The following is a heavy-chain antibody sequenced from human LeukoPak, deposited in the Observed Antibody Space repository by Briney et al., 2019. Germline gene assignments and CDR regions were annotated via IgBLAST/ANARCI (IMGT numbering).Heavy chain of an antibody. J-gene: IGHJ4*02. CDR1: GGSISSYY. CDR3: ARGDILTGSYYFGY. D-gene: IGHD3-9*01. CDR2: IYYSGST. V-gene: IGHV4-59*01. Sequence: SETLSLTCTVSGGSISSYYWSWIRQPPGKGLEWIVYIYYSGSTNYNPSLKSRVTISVDTSKNQFSLKLSSVTAADTAVYYCARGDILTGSYYFGYWGQGTLVTVSS.